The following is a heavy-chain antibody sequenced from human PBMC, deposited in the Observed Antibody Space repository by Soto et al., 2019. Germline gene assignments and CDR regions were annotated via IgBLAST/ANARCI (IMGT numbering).Heavy chain of an antibody. Sequence: ASVKVSCKASGYTFTNYGISWVRQAPGQGLEWIGWISAYNGKIDYAQKVQGRITMTTDTSTGTAFMELRSLRSDDPAVYYCAIVLYYYIIRYYYYGMDVWGQGTTITVSS. V-gene: IGHV1-18*01. CDR1: GYTFTNYG. J-gene: IGHJ6*02. D-gene: IGHD3-9*01. CDR3: AIVLYYYIIRYYYYGMDV. CDR2: ISAYNGKI.